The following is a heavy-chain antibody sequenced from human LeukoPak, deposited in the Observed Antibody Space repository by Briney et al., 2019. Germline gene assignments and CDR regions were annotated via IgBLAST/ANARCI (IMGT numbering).Heavy chain of an antibody. CDR1: GFTFSSYW. J-gene: IGHJ4*02. CDR3: ARGDHVGYFLDY. D-gene: IGHD1-26*01. Sequence: GGSLRLSCAASGFTFSSYWMHWVRQAPGKGLVWVSRIYTDGSRTNYADSVWGRFTISRDNAKNTLYLQLDSLRAEDTAVYYCARGDHVGYFLDYWGQGTLVTVSS. CDR2: IYTDGSRT. V-gene: IGHV3-74*01.